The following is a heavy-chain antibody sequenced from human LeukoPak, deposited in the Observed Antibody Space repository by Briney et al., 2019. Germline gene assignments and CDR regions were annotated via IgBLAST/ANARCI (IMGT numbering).Heavy chain of an antibody. CDR1: GFTFSNYW. V-gene: IGHV3-7*04. Sequence: GGSLRLSCAASGFTFSNYWMNWVRQAPGKGLEWVANIKQDGSEKYYVDSVRGRFTISRDNAKNSLYLQMNSLRAEDTAVYYCVRAMDVWGQGTTVTVSS. J-gene: IGHJ6*02. CDR3: VRAMDV. CDR2: IKQDGSEK.